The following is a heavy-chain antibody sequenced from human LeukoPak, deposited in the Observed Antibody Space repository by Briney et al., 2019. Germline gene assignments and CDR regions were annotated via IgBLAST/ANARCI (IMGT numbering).Heavy chain of an antibody. CDR3: AREGGDYFFYMDV. D-gene: IGHD2-21*01. CDR2: ISYDGSIK. CDR1: GFTFSSYA. J-gene: IGHJ6*03. Sequence: PGRSLRLSCAASGFTFSSYAMHWVRQAPGKGLEWVAIISYDGSIKYYVDSVQGRFIISRDNSDNTLYLQMNSLRVEDTAVYYCAREGGDYFFYMDVWGKGTTVTVSS. V-gene: IGHV3-30*04.